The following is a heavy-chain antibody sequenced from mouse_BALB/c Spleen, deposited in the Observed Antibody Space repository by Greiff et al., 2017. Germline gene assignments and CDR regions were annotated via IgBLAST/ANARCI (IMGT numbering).Heavy chain of an antibody. CDR1: GYTFTSYW. CDR2: IYPGNSDT. V-gene: IGHV1-5*01. D-gene: IGHD1-1*01. CDR3: TRRDYYGSSYAWFAY. Sequence: EVQLQQSGTVLARPGASVKMSCKASGYTFTSYWMHWVNQRPGQGLEWIGAIYPGNSDTSYNQKFKGKAKLTAVTSTSTAYMELSSLTNEDSAVYYCTRRDYYGSSYAWFAYWGQGTLVTVSA. J-gene: IGHJ3*01.